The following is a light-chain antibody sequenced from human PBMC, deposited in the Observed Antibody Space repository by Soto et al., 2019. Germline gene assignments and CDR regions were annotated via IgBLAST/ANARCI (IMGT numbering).Light chain of an antibody. Sequence: EIVLTQSPATLSLSPGERATLSCRASENINTYLAWYQQKPGQVPRLLMYDVSNRATGIPARFSGSGSGTDFTLTISSLEPEDFAVYYCQQRRNWPITFGGGTKVEIK. J-gene: IGKJ4*01. CDR3: QQRRNWPIT. CDR1: ENINTY. V-gene: IGKV3-11*01. CDR2: DVS.